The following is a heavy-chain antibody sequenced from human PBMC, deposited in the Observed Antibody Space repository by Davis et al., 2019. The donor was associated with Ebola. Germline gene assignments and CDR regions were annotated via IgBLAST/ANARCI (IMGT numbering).Heavy chain of an antibody. J-gene: IGHJ5*02. CDR3: ARDLRAVAGMNWFDP. CDR2: IIPILGIA. CDR1: GGTFSSYA. D-gene: IGHD6-19*01. V-gene: IGHV1-69*04. Sequence: SVKVSCKASGGTFSSYAISWVRQAPGQGLEWMGRIIPILGIANYAQKFQGRVTITADKSTSTAYMELSSLRSEDTAVYYCARDLRAVAGMNWFDPWGQGTLVTVSS.